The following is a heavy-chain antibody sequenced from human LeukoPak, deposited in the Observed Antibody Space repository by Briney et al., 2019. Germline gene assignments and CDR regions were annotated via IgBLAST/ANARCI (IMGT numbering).Heavy chain of an antibody. V-gene: IGHV3-23*01. J-gene: IGHJ3*02. CDR1: GFTFSSYG. CDR2: ISGSGGST. CDR3: AKDGMGLIVAHDAFDI. D-gene: IGHD3-22*01. Sequence: GGSLRLSCAASGFTFSSYGMSWVRQAPGRGWGGASVISGSGGSTYYADSVKGRFTISRDNSKNTLYLQMNSLRAEDTAVYYCAKDGMGLIVAHDAFDIWGQGTMVTVSS.